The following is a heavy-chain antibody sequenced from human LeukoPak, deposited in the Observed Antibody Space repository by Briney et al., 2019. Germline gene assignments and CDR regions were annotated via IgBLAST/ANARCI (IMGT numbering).Heavy chain of an antibody. CDR2: ISSTANTI. CDR1: GFTLSSYS. CDR3: ARGQDTVVTSRDAFDI. Sequence: GGSLRLSCEASGFTLSSYSMSWVRQAPGKGLEWISYISSTANTIYYADSVKGRFTISRDNAKNSLSLQMNSLRAEDTAVYYCARGQDTVVTSRDAFDIWGQGTMVTVSS. D-gene: IGHD4-23*01. V-gene: IGHV3-48*01. J-gene: IGHJ3*02.